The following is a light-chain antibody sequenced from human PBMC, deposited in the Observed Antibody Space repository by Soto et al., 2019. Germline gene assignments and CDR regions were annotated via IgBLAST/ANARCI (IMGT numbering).Light chain of an antibody. CDR1: SSNIGTNT. CDR2: SNN. Sequence: QSVLTQPPSASGTPGQRVTISCSGSSSNIGTNTVNWYQQLPGTAPKLLIYSNNQRPSGVPDRLSGSKSGTSASLAISGLQSEDEADYYCAAWDDSLSGNVFGSGTKLTVL. J-gene: IGLJ1*01. V-gene: IGLV1-44*01. CDR3: AAWDDSLSGNV.